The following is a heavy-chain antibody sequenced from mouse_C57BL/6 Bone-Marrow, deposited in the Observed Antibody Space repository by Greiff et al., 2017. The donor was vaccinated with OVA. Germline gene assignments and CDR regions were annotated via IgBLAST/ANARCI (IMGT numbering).Heavy chain of an antibody. V-gene: IGHV1-9*01. CDR3: ARNDVNPWFAY. D-gene: IGHD2-3*01. Sequence: VKLMESGAELMKPGASVKLSCKATGYTFPGYWIAWVKQRPGHGLEWIGEILPGSGSTKYNEKVKGKATFTADTSSNTSYMQLSSLTTEDSTIYYCARNDVNPWFAYWGQGTLVTVSA. J-gene: IGHJ3*01. CDR2: ILPGSGST. CDR1: GYTFPGYW.